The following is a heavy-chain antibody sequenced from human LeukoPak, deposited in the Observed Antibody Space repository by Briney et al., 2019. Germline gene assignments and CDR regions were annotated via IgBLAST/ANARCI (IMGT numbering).Heavy chain of an antibody. V-gene: IGHV4-34*01. Sequence: ETLSLTCAVYGGSFSGYYWSWIRQPPGKGLEWIGEINHSGSTNYNPSLKRRVPISVDTSKNPFYLQLRSVTAEDTAVYYCARDLYYYDSLGYFDYSGQGTLVTVSS. CDR2: INHSGST. CDR3: ARDLYYYDSLGYFDY. J-gene: IGHJ4*02. CDR1: GGSFSGYY. D-gene: IGHD3-22*01.